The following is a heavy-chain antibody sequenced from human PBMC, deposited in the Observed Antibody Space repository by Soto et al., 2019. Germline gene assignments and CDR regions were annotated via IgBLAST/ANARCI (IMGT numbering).Heavy chain of an antibody. CDR1: GYTFTGYY. J-gene: IGHJ5*02. D-gene: IGHD3-9*01. Sequence: GASVKVSCKASGYTFTGYYMHWVRQAPGQGLEWMGWINPNSGGTNYAQKFQGRVTMTRDTSISTAYMELSRLRSDDTAVYYCARVPWDILTGYYPKSKLGFDPWGQGTLVTVSS. CDR3: ARVPWDILTGYYPKSKLGFDP. CDR2: INPNSGGT. V-gene: IGHV1-2*02.